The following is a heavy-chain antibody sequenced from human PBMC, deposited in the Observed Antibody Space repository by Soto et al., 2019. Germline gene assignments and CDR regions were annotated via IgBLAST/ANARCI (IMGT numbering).Heavy chain of an antibody. CDR3: AKDAERGYSYGYETLYNWFDP. J-gene: IGHJ5*02. CDR2: ISGSGGST. CDR1: GFTFSSYA. Sequence: GGSLRLSCAASGFTFSSYAMSWVRQAPGKGLEWVSAISGSGGSTYYADSVKGRFTISRDNSKNTLYLQMNSLRAEDTAVYYCAKDAERGYSYGYETLYNWFDPWGQGTLVTVSS. V-gene: IGHV3-23*01. D-gene: IGHD5-18*01.